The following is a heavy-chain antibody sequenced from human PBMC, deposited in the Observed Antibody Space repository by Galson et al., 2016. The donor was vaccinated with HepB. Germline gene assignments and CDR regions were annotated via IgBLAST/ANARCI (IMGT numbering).Heavy chain of an antibody. V-gene: IGHV3-74*01. J-gene: IGHJ4*02. CDR3: ARDFSSYDEYFDL. Sequence: SLRLSCATSGFTFGDYAMSWFRQAPGKGLVWVSRISGDGSRVNYADFVKGRVTPSRDNAKNTLYLQMNSLRAEDTAVYYCARDFSSYDEYFDLWGQGTLVTVSS. CDR2: ISGDGSRV. D-gene: IGHD3-3*01. CDR1: GFTFGDYA.